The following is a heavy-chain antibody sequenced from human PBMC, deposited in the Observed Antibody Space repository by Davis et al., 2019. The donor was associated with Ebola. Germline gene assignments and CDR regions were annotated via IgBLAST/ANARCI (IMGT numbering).Heavy chain of an antibody. Sequence: RVSCKGSGYSFSNYWIAWVRQMPGKGPEWMGIIYSGDSDTRYSPSFEGQVTISVDRSISTAHLQWSSLKASDTAMYYCAKQESLYGSSDYWGQGTLVTVSS. CDR1: GYSFSNYW. J-gene: IGHJ4*02. D-gene: IGHD3-22*01. V-gene: IGHV5-51*01. CDR2: IYSGDSDT. CDR3: AKQESLYGSSDY.